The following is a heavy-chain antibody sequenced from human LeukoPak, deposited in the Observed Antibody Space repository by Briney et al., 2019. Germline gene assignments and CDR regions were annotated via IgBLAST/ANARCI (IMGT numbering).Heavy chain of an antibody. CDR3: ARVMDSGHFDY. D-gene: IGHD2-2*03. J-gene: IGHJ4*02. CDR2: INPNSGGT. V-gene: IGHV1-2*06. CDR1: GYTFTGYY. Sequence: ASVKVSCKASGYTFTGYYMHWVRQAPGQGLEWMGRINPNSGGTNYAQKFQGRVTMTRDASVSTAYMELSRLRSDDTAVYYCARVMDSGHFDYWGQGTLVTVSS.